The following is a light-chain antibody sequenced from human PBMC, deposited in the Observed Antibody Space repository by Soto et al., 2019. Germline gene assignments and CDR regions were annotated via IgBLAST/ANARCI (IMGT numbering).Light chain of an antibody. J-gene: IGKJ1*01. V-gene: IGKV3-20*01. Sequence: EIVLTQSPGTLSLSPGERATLSCRARQSVSSNYLAWYQQKPGQAPRLLIYGASTRATGIPDRFSGSGSGTDFTLTISRLEPEDFAVYYCQQYANSPPTFGQGTKVQIK. CDR3: QQYANSPPT. CDR1: QSVSSNY. CDR2: GAS.